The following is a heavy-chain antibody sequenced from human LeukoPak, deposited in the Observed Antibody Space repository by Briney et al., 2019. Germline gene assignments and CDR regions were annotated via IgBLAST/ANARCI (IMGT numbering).Heavy chain of an antibody. CDR3: GGEEVVPPATPVNAFDI. V-gene: IGHV4-61*02. J-gene: IGHJ3*02. CDR2: IYTSGST. CDR1: GGSISSGSYY. Sequence: KPSETLSLTCTVSGGSISSGSYYWSWIRQPAGKGLEWIGRIYTSGSTNYNPSLKSRVTISVDTSKNQFSLKLCSVTAADTAVYYCGGEEVVPPATPVNAFDIW. D-gene: IGHD2-2*01.